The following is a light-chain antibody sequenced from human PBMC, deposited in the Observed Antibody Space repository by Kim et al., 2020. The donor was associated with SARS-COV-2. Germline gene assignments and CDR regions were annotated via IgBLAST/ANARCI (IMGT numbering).Light chain of an antibody. Sequence: PGDSATLSCRASQSVTSTYVAWYQQKPGQAPRLLIYGTSTRAAGIPGRFSGGGSGTEYTLTISRLEPEDFAIYYCQQFGSSRTWTFGQGTKVDIK. J-gene: IGKJ1*01. V-gene: IGKV3-20*01. CDR1: QSVTSTY. CDR2: GTS. CDR3: QQFGSSRTWT.